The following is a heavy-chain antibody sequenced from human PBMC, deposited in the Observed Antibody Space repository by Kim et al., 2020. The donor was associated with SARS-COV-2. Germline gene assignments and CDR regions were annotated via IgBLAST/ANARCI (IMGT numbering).Heavy chain of an antibody. CDR1: GYTFTSYA. V-gene: IGHV1-3*01. J-gene: IGHJ2*01. CDR3: ARSSQKTYYDFSSGLEVNWCFDL. D-gene: IGHD3-3*01. CDR2: INAGNGNT. Sequence: ASVKVSCKASGYTFTSYAMHWVRQAPGQRLEWMGWINAGNGNTKYSQKFQGRVTITRDTSASTAYMELSSLRSEDTAVYYCARSSQKTYYDFSSGLEVNWCFDLWGRGTLVTVSS.